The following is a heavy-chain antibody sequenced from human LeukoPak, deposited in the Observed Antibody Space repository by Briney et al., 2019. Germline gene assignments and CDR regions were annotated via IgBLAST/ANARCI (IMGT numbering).Heavy chain of an antibody. J-gene: IGHJ4*02. Sequence: PGRSLRLSCAASGFTFSSYGMHWVRQTPGKGLEWVAVISCDGSNKYYADSVKGRFTISGDNSKNTLYPQMNSLRAEDTAVYYCAKDLGPYDILTGCDYWGQGTLVTVSS. CDR2: ISCDGSNK. CDR3: AKDLGPYDILTGCDY. D-gene: IGHD3-9*01. V-gene: IGHV3-30*18. CDR1: GFTFSSYG.